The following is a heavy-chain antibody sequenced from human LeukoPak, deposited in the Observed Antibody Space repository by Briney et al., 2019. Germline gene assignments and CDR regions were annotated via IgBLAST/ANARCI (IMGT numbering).Heavy chain of an antibody. CDR3: ARDEGVLRFLEY. Sequence: SETLSLTCTVSGGSISSSSYYWGWIRQPPGKGLEWIGSIYYSGSTYYNPSLKSRVTMSLDASRNQFSLRLTSVTAADTAVYFCARDEGVLRFLEYWGQGIQVTVSS. CDR2: IYYSGST. D-gene: IGHD3-3*01. CDR1: GGSISSSSYY. J-gene: IGHJ4*02. V-gene: IGHV4-39*07.